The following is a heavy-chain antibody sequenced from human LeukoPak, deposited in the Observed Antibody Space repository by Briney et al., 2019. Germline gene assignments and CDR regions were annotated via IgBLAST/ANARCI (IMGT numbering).Heavy chain of an antibody. CDR3: ARQRRASTASWYMDV. D-gene: IGHD2-2*01. V-gene: IGHV5-51*01. CDR1: GYSFTSYW. J-gene: IGHJ6*03. Sequence: GESLKISCKGSGYSFTSYWIGWVRQMPGKGLEWMGIIYPGDSDTRYSPSFQGQVTISADKSISTAYLQWSSLKASDTAMYYCARQRRASTASWYMDVWGKGTTVTVSS. CDR2: IYPGDSDT.